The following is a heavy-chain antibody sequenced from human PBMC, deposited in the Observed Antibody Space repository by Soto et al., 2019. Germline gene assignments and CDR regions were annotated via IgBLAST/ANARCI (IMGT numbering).Heavy chain of an antibody. D-gene: IGHD3-22*01. Sequence: GAAVKVFCKASGYTFTSYGISWVRQAPGQGLEWMGWISAYKGNTHYTQKLQGRVTVTTDTSTSKAHMELRSLRSDDTAVYYCARDFDSSGNYYAGGAFEFWGQGTMVTFSS. CDR3: ARDFDSSGNYYAGGAFEF. CDR2: ISAYKGNT. CDR1: GYTFTSYG. V-gene: IGHV1-18*04. J-gene: IGHJ3*01.